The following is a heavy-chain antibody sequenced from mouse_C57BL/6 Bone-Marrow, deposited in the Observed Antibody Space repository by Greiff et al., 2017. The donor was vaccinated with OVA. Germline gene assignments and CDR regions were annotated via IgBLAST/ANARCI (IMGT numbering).Heavy chain of an antibody. Sequence: QVQLQQSGAELARPGASVKLSCKASGYTFTSYGISWVKQRTGQGLEWIGEIYPRSGNTYYNEKFKGKATLTADKSSSTAYMELRSLTSEDSAVYFGARDYGSHYWYFDVWGTGTTVTVSS. J-gene: IGHJ1*03. CDR3: ARDYGSHYWYFDV. V-gene: IGHV1-81*01. CDR1: GYTFTSYG. D-gene: IGHD1-1*01. CDR2: IYPRSGNT.